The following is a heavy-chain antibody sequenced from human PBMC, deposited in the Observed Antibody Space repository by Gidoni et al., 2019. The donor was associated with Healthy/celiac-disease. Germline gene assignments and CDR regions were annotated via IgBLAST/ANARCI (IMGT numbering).Heavy chain of an antibody. J-gene: IGHJ4*02. CDR3: AKDNAAAGTFDY. D-gene: IGHD6-13*01. CDR1: GFTFSRYA. Sequence: EVQLLESGGGVVQPGASLRLSCAASGFTFSRYAMSWVRQAPGKGLEWVSVIRGSGGSTYYADSVKGRFTISRDNSKNTLYLQMNSLRAEDTAVYYCAKDNAAAGTFDYWGQGTLVTVSS. V-gene: IGHV3-23*01. CDR2: IRGSGGST.